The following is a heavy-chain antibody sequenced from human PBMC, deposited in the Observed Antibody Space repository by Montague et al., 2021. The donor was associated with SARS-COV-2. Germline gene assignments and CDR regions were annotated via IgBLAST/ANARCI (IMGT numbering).Heavy chain of an antibody. D-gene: IGHD5-12*01. CDR1: GGSISSNNYY. CDR2: IYDSGST. J-gene: IGHJ3*02. Sequence: SETLSLTCTVSGGSISSNNYYWDWIRQPPGKGLEWIGSIYDSGSTYYNPTLKSRVTISVSTSKNPFSLKLNSVTAADTAVYYCARRGRKLLPVATTIGGLDIWGQGTMVTVSS. CDR3: ARRGRKLLPVATTIGGLDI. V-gene: IGHV4-39*02.